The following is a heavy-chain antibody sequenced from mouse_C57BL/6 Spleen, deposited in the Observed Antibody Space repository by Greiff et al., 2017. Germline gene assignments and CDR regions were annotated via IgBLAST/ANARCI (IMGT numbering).Heavy chain of an antibody. CDR2: IHPNSGST. CDR1: GYTFTSYW. CDR3: ARNYYGSSRYWYCDV. J-gene: IGHJ1*03. D-gene: IGHD1-1*01. V-gene: IGHV1-64*01. Sequence: QVQLKQPGAELVKPGASVKLSCKASGYTFTSYWMHWVKQRPGQGLEWIGMIHPNSGSTNYNEKFKSKATLTVDKSSSTAYMQLSSLTSEDSAVYYCARNYYGSSRYWYCDVWGTGTTVTVSS.